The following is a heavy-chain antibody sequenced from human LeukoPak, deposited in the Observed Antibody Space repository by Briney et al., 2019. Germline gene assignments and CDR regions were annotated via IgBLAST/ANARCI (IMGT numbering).Heavy chain of an antibody. D-gene: IGHD3-10*01. CDR1: GFTVSSNY. CDR2: IYSGGST. Sequence: GGSLRLSCAASGFTVSSNYMSWVRQAPGKGLEWVSVIYSGGSTYYADSVKGRFTISRDNSKNTLYLQMNSLRAEDTAVYYCARLLAEVYMDVWGKGTTVTISS. V-gene: IGHV3-66*01. CDR3: ARLLAEVYMDV. J-gene: IGHJ6*03.